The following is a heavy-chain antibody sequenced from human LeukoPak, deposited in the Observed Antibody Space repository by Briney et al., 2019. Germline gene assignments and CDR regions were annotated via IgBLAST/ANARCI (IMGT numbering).Heavy chain of an antibody. CDR2: IYYSGST. J-gene: IGHJ4*02. CDR3: ARYGITIVRGGKYYFDY. D-gene: IGHD3-10*01. Sequence: PSETLPLTCTVSGCTISSYYWHWLRQSPGKGLEWMGYIYYSGSTKYNPSLNSRVTISVDTSKNPFSLKLSSVTAADTAVYYCARYGITIVRGGKYYFDYWGQGTLVTVSS. CDR1: GCTISSYY. V-gene: IGHV4-59*08.